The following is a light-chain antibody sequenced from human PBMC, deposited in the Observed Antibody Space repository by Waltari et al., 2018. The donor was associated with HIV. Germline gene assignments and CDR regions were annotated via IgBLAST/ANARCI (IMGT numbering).Light chain of an antibody. J-gene: IGKJ2*01. CDR3: QQYNSDFYT. Sequence: IQMTQSPSILSASVGDRITITCRGSQNVDSWLAWYQQRPGRAPKLLIYKASTLEYGVPARFSGSGSGTNFTLTINSLHPDDFATYYCQQYNSDFYTFGLGTRLDLK. CDR1: QNVDSW. CDR2: KAS. V-gene: IGKV1-5*03.